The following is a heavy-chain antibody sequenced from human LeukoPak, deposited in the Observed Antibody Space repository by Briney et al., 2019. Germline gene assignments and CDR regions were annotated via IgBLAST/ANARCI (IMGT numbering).Heavy chain of an antibody. CDR1: GFTFSTYA. J-gene: IGHJ4*02. D-gene: IGHD5-24*01. V-gene: IGHV3-48*04. CDR3: ARGEQDMATMSIDY. Sequence: GGSLRLSCAASGFTFSTYAMNWVRQAPGKGLEWVSYSSSGSSTIYYADSVKGRFTISRDNAKNSLYLQMHGLRAEDTAVYYCARGEQDMATMSIDYWGQGALVTVSS. CDR2: SSSGSSTI.